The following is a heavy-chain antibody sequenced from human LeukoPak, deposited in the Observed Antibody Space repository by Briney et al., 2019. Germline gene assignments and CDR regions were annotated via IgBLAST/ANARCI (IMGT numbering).Heavy chain of an antibody. CDR3: AKGPGLFYGDYVRYFDY. D-gene: IGHD4-17*01. J-gene: IGHJ4*02. CDR2: ISGSGGST. CDR1: GFTFSSYA. Sequence: GGSLRLSCAASGFTFSSYAMSWVRQAPGKGLEWVSAISGSGGSTYYADSVKGRFTISRDNSKNTLYLQMNGLRAEDTAVYYCAKGPGLFYGDYVRYFDYWGQGTLVTVSS. V-gene: IGHV3-23*01.